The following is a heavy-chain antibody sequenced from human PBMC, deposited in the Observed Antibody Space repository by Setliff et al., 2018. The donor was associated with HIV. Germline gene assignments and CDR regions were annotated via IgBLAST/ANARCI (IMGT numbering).Heavy chain of an antibody. CDR3: ARVGYYDTSFDY. Sequence: SETLSLTCAVSGYSISSGYYWGWIRQPPGKGLEWIGSIFHSAATNYNPSLKSRVTISVDTSKNQFSLKLGSVTAADTAVYYCARVGYYDTSFDYWGQGTLVTVSS. J-gene: IGHJ4*02. CDR2: IFHSAAT. D-gene: IGHD3-22*01. CDR1: GYSISSGYY. V-gene: IGHV4-38-2*01.